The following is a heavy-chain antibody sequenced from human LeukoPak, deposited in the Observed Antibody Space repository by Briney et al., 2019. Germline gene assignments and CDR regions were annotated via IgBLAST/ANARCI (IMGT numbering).Heavy chain of an antibody. CDR2: MNPNSGNT. J-gene: IGHJ3*02. CDR3: ARGGSVQWFGAFDI. Sequence: ASVKVSCKASGYTFTSYDINWVRQATGQGLEWMGWMNPNSGNTGYAQKFQGRVTITRNTSISTAYMELSSLRSEDTAVYYCARGGSVQWFGAFDIWGQGTMVTVSS. V-gene: IGHV1-8*03. CDR1: GYTFTSYD. D-gene: IGHD3-10*01.